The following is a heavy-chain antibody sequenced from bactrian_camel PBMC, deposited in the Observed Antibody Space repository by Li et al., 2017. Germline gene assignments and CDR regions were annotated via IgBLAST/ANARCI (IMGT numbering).Heavy chain of an antibody. J-gene: IGHJ6*01. Sequence: VQLVESGGGSVQAGGSLKLSCTASGHTRNFYCMGWFRQVPGKDPEGVAAIDTDGYKIYADSVKGRFTISKDNRKNILYLQMNSLTPGDTAMYYCTARYEFGLGACRGVGGLGFWGQGTQVTVS. CDR2: IDTDGYK. CDR1: GHTRNFYC. D-gene: IGHD1*01. CDR3: TARYEFGLGACRGVGGLGF. V-gene: IGHV3S53*01.